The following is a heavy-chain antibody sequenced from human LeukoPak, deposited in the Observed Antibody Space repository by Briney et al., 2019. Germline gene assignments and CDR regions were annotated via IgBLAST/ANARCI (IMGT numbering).Heavy chain of an antibody. CDR3: ARDRVWTVVY. J-gene: IGHJ4*02. CDR1: GFTFSNYW. V-gene: IGHV3-7*01. D-gene: IGHD6-13*01. CDR2: INQDGSEK. Sequence: PGGSLRLSCAASGFTFSNYWMNWVRQAPGKGLEWVAKINQDGSEKYYVDSLKGRFTISRDNAKNSLYLQMNSLGAEDTAVYYCARDRVWTVVYWGQGTLVTVSS.